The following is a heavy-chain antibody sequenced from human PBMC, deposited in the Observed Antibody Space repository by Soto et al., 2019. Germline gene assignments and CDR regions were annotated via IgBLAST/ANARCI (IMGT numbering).Heavy chain of an antibody. CDR1: GFTFSNYA. CDR3: ARSNSGSYFDLFDY. J-gene: IGHJ4*02. V-gene: IGHV3-30-3*01. CDR2: ISYDGSST. D-gene: IGHD1-26*01. Sequence: QVQLVESGGGVVQPGRSLRLSCAASGFTFSNYAMHWVRQAPGKGLEWVAVISYDGSSTYYADSVKGRFTFSRDNSKNTLYLQMNSLRAEDTAVYYGARSNSGSYFDLFDYWGQVPLVTVSS.